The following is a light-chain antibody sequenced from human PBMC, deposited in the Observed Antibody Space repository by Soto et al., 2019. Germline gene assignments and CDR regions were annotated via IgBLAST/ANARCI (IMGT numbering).Light chain of an antibody. CDR1: SSDVGSYNR. CDR2: EVS. CDR3: YSSTSSNTYG. V-gene: IGLV2-18*02. J-gene: IGLJ1*01. Sequence: QSVLTQPRSVSGSPGQSVTISCSGTSSDVGSYNRVSWYQQAPGTAPKVMIYEVSNRPSGVPDRFSGSKSGNTASLTISGLQPEDEADYYCYSSTSSNTYGFGTGTKVTAL.